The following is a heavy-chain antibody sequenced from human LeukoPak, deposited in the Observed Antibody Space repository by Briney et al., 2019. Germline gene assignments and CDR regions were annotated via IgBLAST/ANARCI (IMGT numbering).Heavy chain of an antibody. CDR3: ARDGGSAWFFRY. CDR2: ISSSGNTK. J-gene: IGHJ4*02. D-gene: IGHD6-19*01. Sequence: GGSLRLSCVASGFTFSDYYMSWIRQAPGKGLEWVSYISSSGNTKYYADSVKGRFTISRDNAKNSLYLQMNSLRAEDTAVYYCARDGGSAWFFRYWGQGTLVTVSS. V-gene: IGHV3-11*04. CDR1: GFTFSDYY.